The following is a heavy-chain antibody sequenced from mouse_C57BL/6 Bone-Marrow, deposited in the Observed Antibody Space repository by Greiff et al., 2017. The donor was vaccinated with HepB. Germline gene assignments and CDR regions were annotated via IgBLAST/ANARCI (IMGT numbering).Heavy chain of an antibody. CDR2: INPSSGYT. CDR1: GYTFTSYT. CDR3: AFYDYDYFDY. Sequence: QVHVKQSGAELVRPGTSVKMSCKASGYTFTSYTMHWVKQRPGQGLEWIGYINPSSGYTKYNQKFKDKATLTADKSSSTAYMQLSSLTSEDSAVYYCAFYDYDYFDYWGQGTTLTVSS. J-gene: IGHJ2*01. V-gene: IGHV1-4*01. D-gene: IGHD2-4*01.